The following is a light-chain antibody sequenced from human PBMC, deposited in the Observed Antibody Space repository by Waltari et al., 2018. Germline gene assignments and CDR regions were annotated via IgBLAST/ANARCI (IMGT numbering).Light chain of an antibody. CDR1: QGISKF. CDR3: QQFDSVPYT. V-gene: IGKV1-33*01. CDR2: DAT. Sequence: DIQMTQSPSSLSASVGDRVTITCQASQGISKFVNWYQHKAGKAPKLLIHDATSLEVGVPSRFTGSGSGTDFTFTVSSLQPEDIATYYCQQFDSVPYTFGQGTKLEI. J-gene: IGKJ2*01.